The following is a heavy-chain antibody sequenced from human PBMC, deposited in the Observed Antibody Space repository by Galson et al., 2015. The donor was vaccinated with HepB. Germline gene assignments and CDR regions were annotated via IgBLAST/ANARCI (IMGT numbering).Heavy chain of an antibody. J-gene: IGHJ1*01. CDR1: GFTFSSYA. CDR3: ARGDAYCGGDCQSLEEYFQH. D-gene: IGHD2-21*02. Sequence: SLRLSCAASGFTFSSYAMHWVRQAPGKGLEWVAVISYDGSNKYYADSVKGRFTISRDNSKNTLYLQMNSLRAEDTAVYYCARGDAYCGGDCQSLEEYFQHWGQGTLVTVSS. V-gene: IGHV3-30*04. CDR2: ISYDGSNK.